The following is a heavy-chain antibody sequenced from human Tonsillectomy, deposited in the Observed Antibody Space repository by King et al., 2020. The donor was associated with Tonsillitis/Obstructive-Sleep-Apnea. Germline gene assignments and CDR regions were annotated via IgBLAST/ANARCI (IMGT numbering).Heavy chain of an antibody. V-gene: IGHV4-59*01. Sequence: VQLQESGPGLVKPSETLSLTCTVSGGSISSYYWSWIRQPPGKGLEWIGYIYYSGSTNYNPSLKSRVTISVDTSKNQFSLKLGSVTAADTAVYYCARRITIFGVAGGMDVWGQGTTVTVSS. CDR3: ARRITIFGVAGGMDV. D-gene: IGHD3-3*01. J-gene: IGHJ6*02. CDR1: GGSISSYY. CDR2: IYYSGST.